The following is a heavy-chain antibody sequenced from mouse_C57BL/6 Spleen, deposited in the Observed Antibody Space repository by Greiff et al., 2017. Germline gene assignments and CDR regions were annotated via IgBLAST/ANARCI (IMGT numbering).Heavy chain of an antibody. CDR1: GFSLTSYG. V-gene: IGHV2-2*01. CDR3: ARNFDYSNYDYAMDY. CDR2: IWSGGST. Sequence: VKVVESGPGLVQPSQSLSITCTVSGFSLTSYGVHWVRQSPGKGLEWLGVIWSGGSTDYNAAFISRLSISKDNSKSQVFFKMNSLQADDTAIYYCARNFDYSNYDYAMDYWGQGTSVTVSS. J-gene: IGHJ4*01. D-gene: IGHD2-5*01.